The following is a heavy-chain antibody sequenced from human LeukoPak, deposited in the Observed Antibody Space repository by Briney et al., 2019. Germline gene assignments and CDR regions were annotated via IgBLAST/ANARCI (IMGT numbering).Heavy chain of an antibody. CDR1: GFTFSSYN. Sequence: GGSLRLSCAASGFTFSSYNMNWVRQAPGKGLEWVSSISRSSIYIYYADSVKGRFTISRGNAENSLSLQMNSLRAEDTAVYYCARDSGDGSGTYYPYGMDVWGQGTTVTVSS. D-gene: IGHD3-10*01. CDR3: ARDSGDGSGTYYPYGMDV. V-gene: IGHV3-21*01. J-gene: IGHJ6*02. CDR2: ISRSSIYI.